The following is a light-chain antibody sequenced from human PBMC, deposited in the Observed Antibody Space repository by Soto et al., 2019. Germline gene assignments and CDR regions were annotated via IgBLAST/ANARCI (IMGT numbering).Light chain of an antibody. J-gene: IGKJ1*01. CDR3: QQYTTYSFT. CDR2: DAS. CDR1: QSVSGW. Sequence: DIQMTQSPSTLSASVGDSVTITCRASQSVSGWLAWYQQKPGKAPKLLIYDASSLESGVPSRFSGSGSGAEFTLTISSLQPDDFATYYCQQYTTYSFTFGQGTKVDIK. V-gene: IGKV1-5*01.